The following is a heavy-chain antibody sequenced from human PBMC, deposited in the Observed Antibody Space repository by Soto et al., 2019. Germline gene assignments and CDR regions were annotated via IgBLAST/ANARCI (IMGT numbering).Heavy chain of an antibody. D-gene: IGHD6-19*01. Sequence: QLQLQESGPGLVKPSETLSLTCTVSGGSISSSSYFWGWIRQPPGKGLEWIGSFYYSGTTYYKPSLKSRVTVSGDTSKNQCSRKRSAVTAADTAVYYCARRRAGEQWPVRYYMDVWGKGTTVTVSS. CDR3: ARRRAGEQWPVRYYMDV. J-gene: IGHJ6*03. V-gene: IGHV4-39*01. CDR1: GGSISSSSYF. CDR2: FYYSGTT.